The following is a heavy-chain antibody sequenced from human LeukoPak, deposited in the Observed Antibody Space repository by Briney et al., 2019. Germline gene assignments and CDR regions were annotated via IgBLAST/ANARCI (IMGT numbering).Heavy chain of an antibody. CDR1: GGSISSYY. J-gene: IGHJ4*02. V-gene: IGHV4-59*12. CDR3: AGDPDPYGSGGFDS. Sequence: SQTLSLTRTVSGGSISSYYWSWIRQPPGKGLEWVGYIYYSGSTNYNPSLKSRVTISVDTSKNQFSLKLSSVTAADTAVYYCAGDPDPYGSGGFDSWGQGTLVTVSS. CDR2: IYYSGST. D-gene: IGHD3-10*01.